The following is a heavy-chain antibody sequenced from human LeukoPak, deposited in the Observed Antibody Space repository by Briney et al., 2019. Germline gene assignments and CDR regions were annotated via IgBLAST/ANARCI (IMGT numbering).Heavy chain of an antibody. V-gene: IGHV3-30*04. J-gene: IGHJ6*03. CDR3: ARDPQYCSSTSCKNYYYYMDV. CDR1: GFTFSSYA. Sequence: GGSLRLSCAASGFTFSSYAMHWVRQAPGKGLEWVAVISYDGSNKYYADSVKGRFTISRDNSKNTLYLQMNSLRAEDTAVYYCARDPQYCSSTSCKNYYYYMDVWGKGTTVTLS. D-gene: IGHD2-2*01. CDR2: ISYDGSNK.